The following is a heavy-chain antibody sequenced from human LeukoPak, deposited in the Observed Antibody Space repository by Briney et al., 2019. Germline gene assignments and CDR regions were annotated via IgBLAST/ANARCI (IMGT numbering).Heavy chain of an antibody. J-gene: IGHJ4*02. CDR3: ARVEMATISLDY. D-gene: IGHD5-24*01. V-gene: IGHV1-69*04. Sequence: GASVKVSCKASGGTFSSYAISWVRQAPGQGLEWMGRIIPILGIANYAQKFQGRVTITADKSTSTAYMELSSLRSEDTAVYYCARVEMATISLDYWGQGTLVTVSS. CDR1: GGTFSSYA. CDR2: IIPILGIA.